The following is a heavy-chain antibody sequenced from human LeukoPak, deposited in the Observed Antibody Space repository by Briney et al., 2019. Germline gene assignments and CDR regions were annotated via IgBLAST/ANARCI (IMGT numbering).Heavy chain of an antibody. CDR1: GFTFSTYS. D-gene: IGHD2-15*01. J-gene: IGHJ2*01. V-gene: IGHV4-59*04. Sequence: GSLRLSCAASGFTFSTYSMNWIRQPPGKGLEWIGYIYPRGSTYYNPSLKSRVILSLDKSANQFFLKLSSVTAADTAVYYCARHRKRDCSGGSCYRAWYFELWGRGTLVTVSS. CDR2: IYPRGST. CDR3: ARHRKRDCSGGSCYRAWYFEL.